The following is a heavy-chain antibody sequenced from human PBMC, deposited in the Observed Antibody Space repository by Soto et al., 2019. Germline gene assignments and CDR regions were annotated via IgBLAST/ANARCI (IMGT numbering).Heavy chain of an antibody. Sequence: GGSLRLSCAASGFTFSSYSMNWVRQAPGKGLEWVSSISSSSSYIYYADSVKGRFTISRDNAKNSLYLQMNSLRAEDTAVYYCARDRSFDWLLPYFDYWGQGTLVTVSS. D-gene: IGHD3-9*01. CDR1: GFTFSSYS. CDR3: ARDRSFDWLLPYFDY. J-gene: IGHJ4*02. CDR2: ISSSSSYI. V-gene: IGHV3-21*01.